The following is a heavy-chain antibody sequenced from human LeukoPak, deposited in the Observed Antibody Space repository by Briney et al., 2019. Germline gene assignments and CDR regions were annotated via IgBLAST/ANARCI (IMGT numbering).Heavy chain of an antibody. CDR1: GGSISSYY. D-gene: IGHD1-7*01. J-gene: IGHJ5*02. CDR2: IYTSGST. CDR3: ARGGTGTTSVRSDWFDP. Sequence: PSETLSLTCTVSGGSISSYYWSWIRQPAGKGLEWIGRIYTSGSTNYNPSLKSRVTISVDTSKNQFSLKLSSVTAADTAVYYCARGGTGTTSVRSDWFDPWGQGTLVTVSS. V-gene: IGHV4-4*07.